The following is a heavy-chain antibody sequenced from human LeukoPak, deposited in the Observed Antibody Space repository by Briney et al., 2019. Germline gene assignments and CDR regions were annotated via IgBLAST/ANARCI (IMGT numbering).Heavy chain of an antibody. CDR1: GYTFTSYG. J-gene: IGHJ4*02. CDR3: ARGADYFDY. CDR2: INPNSGGT. Sequence: ASVKVSCKASGYTFTSYGISWVRQAPGQGLEGMGWINPNSGGTNYAQKFQGRVTITRDTSISTAYMELSRLRSDDTAVYYCARGADYFDYWGQGTLVTVSS. D-gene: IGHD3-16*01. V-gene: IGHV1-2*02.